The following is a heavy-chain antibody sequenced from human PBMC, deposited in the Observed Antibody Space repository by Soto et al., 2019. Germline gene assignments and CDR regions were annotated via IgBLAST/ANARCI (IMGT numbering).Heavy chain of an antibody. Sequence: QVQLVQSGAEVKKPGASVRVSCKASGYTFTSYGISWVRQAPGQGLEWMGWISGYNGNTNYAQKLQGRVTMTKDTSTSAANMELGSPRSDDTAVYYCARGYCSGGSCYTGWFDPWGQGTLVTVSS. V-gene: IGHV1-18*01. CDR1: GYTFTSYG. J-gene: IGHJ5*02. CDR2: ISGYNGNT. CDR3: ARGYCSGGSCYTGWFDP. D-gene: IGHD2-15*01.